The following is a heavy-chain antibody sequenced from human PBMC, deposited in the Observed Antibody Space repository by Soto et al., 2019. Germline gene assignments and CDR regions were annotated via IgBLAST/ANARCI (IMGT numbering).Heavy chain of an antibody. CDR2: IYPGDSDT. CDR3: ARQGLRYFAWFTKPQGAFNI. CDR1: GYSFTSYW. V-gene: IGHV5-51*01. D-gene: IGHD3-9*01. Sequence: EVQLVQSGAEVKKPGESLKISCKGSGYSFTSYWIGWVRQMPGKGLEWMGIIYPGDSDTRYSPSFQGQVTISADKSISTAYLQWSSLKASDTAMYYCARQGLRYFAWFTKPQGAFNIWGKGTMVTVSS. J-gene: IGHJ3*02.